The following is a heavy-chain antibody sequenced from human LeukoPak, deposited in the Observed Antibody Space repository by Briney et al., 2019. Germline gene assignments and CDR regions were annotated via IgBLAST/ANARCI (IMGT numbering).Heavy chain of an antibody. Sequence: VASVKVSCKASGYTFTSYYMHWVRQAPGQGLEWMGIINPSGGSTSYAQKFQGRVTKNKDTSTSTVYMELSSLRSEDTAVYYCARDRSELVLLWFGELNYWGQGTLVTVSS. D-gene: IGHD3-10*01. CDR2: INPSGGST. CDR1: GYTFTSYY. V-gene: IGHV1-46*01. CDR3: ARDRSELVLLWFGELNY. J-gene: IGHJ4*02.